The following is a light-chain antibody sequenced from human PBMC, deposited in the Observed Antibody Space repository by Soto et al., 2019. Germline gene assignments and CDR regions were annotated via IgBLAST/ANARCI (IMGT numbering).Light chain of an antibody. V-gene: IGKV1-12*01. J-gene: IGKJ4*01. CDR1: QGISSW. CDR3: RQAKSFPLT. CDR2: TGS. Sequence: DIQMTQSPSSVSASVGDRVSITCRASQGISSWLAWYQQKPGRAPKLLIYTGSSLQSGVPSGFSVTGSGTDFTLTISSLQPEDVASYYCRQAKSFPLTFGGGTKVEIK.